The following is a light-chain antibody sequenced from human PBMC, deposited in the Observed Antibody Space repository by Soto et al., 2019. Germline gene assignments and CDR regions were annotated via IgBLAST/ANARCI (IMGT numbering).Light chain of an antibody. V-gene: IGLV7-43*01. Sequence: QAVVTQEPSLTVSPGGTGTLTCASSTGAVTGRSYPNWFQKKPGQTPRALIYSTNNKYSWTPDRLSGSLLGGKAALTLSGVQPEDEAEYYCLLSFGSFWVFGGGTKLTVL. J-gene: IGLJ3*02. CDR3: LLSFGSFWV. CDR2: STN. CDR1: TGAVTGRSY.